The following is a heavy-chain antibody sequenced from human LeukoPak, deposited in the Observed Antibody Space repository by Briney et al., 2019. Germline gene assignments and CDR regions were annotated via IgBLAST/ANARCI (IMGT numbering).Heavy chain of an antibody. CDR1: GYSLTELS. J-gene: IGHJ4*02. CDR2: FDPEDGET. Sequence: ASVKVSCKVSGYSLTELSMHWVRQAPGKGLEWMGGFDPEDGETVYAQKFQGRVTMTEDTSTDTAYMAPSSLRSDDTAVYYCATGTSSGSYAYWGPGTLVTVSS. CDR3: ATGTSSGSYAY. V-gene: IGHV1-24*01. D-gene: IGHD1-26*01.